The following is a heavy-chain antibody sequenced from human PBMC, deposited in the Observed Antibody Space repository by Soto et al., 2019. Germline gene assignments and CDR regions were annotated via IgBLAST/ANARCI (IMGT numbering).Heavy chain of an antibody. CDR3: ARERGVLSEAFDI. D-gene: IGHD3-10*01. CDR2: TYYRSKWYN. V-gene: IGHV6-1*01. Sequence: QVQLQQSGPGLVKPSQTLSLTCAISGDSVSSNSAAWNWLRQSPSRGLEWLGRTYYRSKWYNDYAPSVKSQITINPDTSRNQFSLQLNSVTPEDTAVYYCARERGVLSEAFDIRGQGTVVTVSS. J-gene: IGHJ3*02. CDR1: GDSVSSNSAA.